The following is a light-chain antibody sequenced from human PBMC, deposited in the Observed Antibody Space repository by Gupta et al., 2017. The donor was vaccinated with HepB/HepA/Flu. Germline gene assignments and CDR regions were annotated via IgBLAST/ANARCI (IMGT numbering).Light chain of an antibody. J-gene: IGKJ3*01. CDR2: AAS. CDR3: QQFKSYPFT. Sequence: DIQLTQSPSFLSASVGDRVTITCRASQDISSYLAWYQQKPGTAPKLLISAASTLQSGVPSRFSGSGSGTELTLAISSMQPEDFATYYCQQFKSYPFTFGHGTKVDIK. CDR1: QDISSY. V-gene: IGKV1-9*01.